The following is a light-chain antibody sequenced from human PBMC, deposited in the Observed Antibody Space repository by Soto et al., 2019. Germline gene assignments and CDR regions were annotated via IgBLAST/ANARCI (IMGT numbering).Light chain of an antibody. CDR3: TAWDGSLNNVL. J-gene: IGLJ2*01. CDR2: GNN. V-gene: IGLV1-44*01. CDR1: GSSIGTNT. Sequence: QSVLTQPPSASGTPEQRVTISCSGSGSSIGTNTVNWYRQLPGTAPKLLIYGNNQRPSGVPDRFSGSKSGTSASLAISGLRSEDEAEYYCTAWDGSLNNVLFGGGTKVTVL.